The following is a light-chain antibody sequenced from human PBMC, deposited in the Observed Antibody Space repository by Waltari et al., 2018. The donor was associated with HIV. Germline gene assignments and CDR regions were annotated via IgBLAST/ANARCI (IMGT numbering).Light chain of an antibody. CDR3: QQYGDSAFT. Sequence: ETVLRQSPGTLSLSPGERVSLSCRASQTVSSEFLAWYQQRPGQAPRLLIYGASTRASGVPDRFSGSGSGTEFTLTISRLEAEDFAVYYCQQYGDSAFTFGGGTNIEFK. J-gene: IGKJ4*01. CDR1: QTVSSEF. V-gene: IGKV3-20*01. CDR2: GAS.